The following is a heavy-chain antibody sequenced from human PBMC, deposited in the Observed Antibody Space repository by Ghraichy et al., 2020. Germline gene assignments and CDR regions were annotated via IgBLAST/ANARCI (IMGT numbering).Heavy chain of an antibody. D-gene: IGHD3-22*01. CDR1: GFTFSSYW. Sequence: GGSLRLSCAASGFTFSSYWMSWVRQAPGKGLEWVANIKQDGSEKYYVDSVKGRFTISRDNAKNSLYLQMNSLRAEDTAVYYCARVRYYYDSSGYKPKDYYYYYMDVWGKGTTVTVSS. CDR2: IKQDGSEK. J-gene: IGHJ6*03. V-gene: IGHV3-7*03. CDR3: ARVRYYYDSSGYKPKDYYYYYMDV.